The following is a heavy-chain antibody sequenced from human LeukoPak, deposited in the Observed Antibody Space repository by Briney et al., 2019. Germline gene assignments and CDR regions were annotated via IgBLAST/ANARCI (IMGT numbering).Heavy chain of an antibody. V-gene: IGHV4-34*01. CDR1: GGSFSGYY. CDR2: INHSGST. J-gene: IGHJ4*02. D-gene: IGHD6-6*01. CDR3: ARLGIAARPGFIAAAN. Sequence: SETLSLTCAVYGGSFSGYYWSWIRQPPGKGLEWIGEINHSGSTNYNPSLKSRVTISVDTSKNQFSLKLSSVTAADTAVYYCARLGIAARPGFIAAANWGRGTLVTVSS.